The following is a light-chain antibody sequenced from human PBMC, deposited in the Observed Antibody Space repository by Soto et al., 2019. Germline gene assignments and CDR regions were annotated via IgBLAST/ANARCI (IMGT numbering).Light chain of an antibody. V-gene: IGLV2-14*01. J-gene: IGLJ3*02. Sequence: QSALTQPASVSGSPGQSITISCTGTSSDVGGYKYVSWYQHHPGKAPKLMIYEVSNRPSGVSNRFSGSKSGNTASLTISGLQAEDEADYYCSSYITSSFWVFGGGTQLTVL. CDR3: SSYITSSFWV. CDR1: SSDVGGYKY. CDR2: EVS.